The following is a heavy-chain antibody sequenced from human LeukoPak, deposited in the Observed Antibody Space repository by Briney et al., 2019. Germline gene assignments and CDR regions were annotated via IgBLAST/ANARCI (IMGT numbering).Heavy chain of an antibody. J-gene: IGHJ4*02. CDR3: ARTYNKSPLDY. V-gene: IGHV3-21*01. Sequence: GGSLRLSCVVSGFTFRNYSMKWVRQAPGKGLEWVSSISSSSSFIYYADSVKGRFTISRDNAKNSLYLQMNSLRAEDTAVYHCARTYNKSPLDYWGQGTLVTVSS. D-gene: IGHD1-14*01. CDR2: ISSSSSFI. CDR1: GFTFRNYS.